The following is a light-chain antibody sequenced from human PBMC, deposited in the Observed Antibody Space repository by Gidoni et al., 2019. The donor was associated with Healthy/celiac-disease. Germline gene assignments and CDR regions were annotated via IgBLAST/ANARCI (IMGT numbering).Light chain of an antibody. Sequence: ETVLTQSPGALSLSTGERATLSCRASQSVSSSYLAWYQQKPGQAPRLLIYGASSRATGIPDRFSGSGSGTDFTLTISRLEPEDFAVYYCQQYGSSPWTFGQGTKVEIK. CDR2: GAS. J-gene: IGKJ1*01. CDR1: QSVSSSY. CDR3: QQYGSSPWT. V-gene: IGKV3-20*01.